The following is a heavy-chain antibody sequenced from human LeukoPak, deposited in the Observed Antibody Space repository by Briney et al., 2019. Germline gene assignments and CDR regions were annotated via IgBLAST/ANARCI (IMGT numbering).Heavy chain of an antibody. D-gene: IGHD3-22*01. CDR1: GGSISSDNYS. CDR2: VYTSGST. V-gene: IGHV4-61*02. J-gene: IGHJ5*02. Sequence: SETLSLTCPVAGGSISSDNYSWSWIRQPAGKGLEWIGRVYTSGSTNYNPSLKSRVTISVDTSKKQFSLKLSSVTAADTAVYYCAREKIGYYDGSGRGWFDPWGQGTLVTVSS. CDR3: AREKIGYYDGSGRGWFDP.